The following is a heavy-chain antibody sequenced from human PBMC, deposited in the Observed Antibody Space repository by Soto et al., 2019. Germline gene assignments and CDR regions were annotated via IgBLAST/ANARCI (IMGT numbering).Heavy chain of an antibody. V-gene: IGHV3-30*18. D-gene: IGHD3-3*01. Sequence: QVQLVESGGGVVQPGRSLRLSCAASGFTYSTFGMHWVRQAPGKGLEWVAVIAADGLAQYYADSVKGRFTISRDNSENTLFLQMNTLGAEDTAVYYCAKEFFSPQAYWFFDLWGRGTLVTVSS. J-gene: IGHJ2*01. CDR1: GFTYSTFG. CDR3: AKEFFSPQAYWFFDL. CDR2: IAADGLAQ.